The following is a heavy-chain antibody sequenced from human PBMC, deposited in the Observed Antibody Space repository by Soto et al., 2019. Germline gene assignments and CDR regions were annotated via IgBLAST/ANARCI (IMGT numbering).Heavy chain of an antibody. CDR2: ISGSGDST. CDR3: AKERSSGWSFDY. Sequence: EVQLLESGGGLVQPGGSLRLSCAASGFTFSTYAMNWVRQAPGKGLEWVSGISGSGDSTYYADSVKGRFTVSRDNSTNTLYIQMNSLRAEDKAVFYCAKERSSGWSFDYWGQGTLVTVSS. V-gene: IGHV3-23*01. D-gene: IGHD6-19*01. J-gene: IGHJ4*02. CDR1: GFTFSTYA.